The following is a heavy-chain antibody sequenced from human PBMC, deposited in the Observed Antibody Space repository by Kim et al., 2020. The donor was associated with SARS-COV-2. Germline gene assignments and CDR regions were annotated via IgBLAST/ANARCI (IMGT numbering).Heavy chain of an antibody. V-gene: IGHV3-30*03. CDR2: LSRDSGIT. D-gene: IGHD3-22*01. J-gene: IGHJ4*02. CDR3: ARSRPVISDDGQDY. Sequence: GGSLRLSCATSGFIFSDYAMHWVRQAPGKGLQWLALLSRDSGITSYGDSGMGLFTVSSGNSMTPLLRQMTSLRPEDNALEYCARSRPVISDDGQDYGGQG. CDR1: GFIFSDYA.